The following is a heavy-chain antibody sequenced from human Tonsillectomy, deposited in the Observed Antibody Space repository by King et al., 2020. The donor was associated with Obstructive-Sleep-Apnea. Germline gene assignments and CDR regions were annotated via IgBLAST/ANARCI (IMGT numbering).Heavy chain of an antibody. CDR1: GYTFTSYP. J-gene: IGHJ4*02. D-gene: IGHD1-14*01. Sequence: QLVQSGAEVRKPGASVKFSCKASGYTFTSYPIHWVRHAPGQKLEWMGWINAGNGNTKYSQKFQGNVTITSDTSASTASMELSSLRSEDTAVYYCARDPNNRDGDYFDYWGQGTLVTVSS. V-gene: IGHV1-3*01. CDR2: INAGNGNT. CDR3: ARDPNNRDGDYFDY.